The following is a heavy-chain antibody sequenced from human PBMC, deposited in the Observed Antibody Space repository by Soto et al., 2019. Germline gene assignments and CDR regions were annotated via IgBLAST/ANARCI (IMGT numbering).Heavy chain of an antibody. Sequence: GGSLRLSCAASGFTFSSYWMSWVRQAPGKGLEWVANIKQNGSEKNYVDSVKGRFTISRDNAKNSLYLQMNSLRAEDTAVYYCARDLSPKRPAAFSPPSMDVWGKGTTVTVSS. CDR2: IKQNGSEK. J-gene: IGHJ6*03. V-gene: IGHV3-7*01. D-gene: IGHD2-15*01. CDR3: ARDLSPKRPAAFSPPSMDV. CDR1: GFTFSSYW.